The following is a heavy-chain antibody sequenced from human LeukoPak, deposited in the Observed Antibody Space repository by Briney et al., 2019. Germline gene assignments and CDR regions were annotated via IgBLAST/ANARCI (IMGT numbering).Heavy chain of an antibody. CDR3: AAVAGLGNAFDI. D-gene: IGHD6-19*01. J-gene: IGHJ3*02. CDR1: GYTFTGYY. Sequence: ASVKVSCKASGYTFTGYYMHWVRQAPGQGHEWMGWINPNSGGTNYAQKFQGRVTMTRDTSISTAYMELSRLRSDDTAVYYCAAVAGLGNAFDIWGQGTMVTVSS. CDR2: INPNSGGT. V-gene: IGHV1-2*02.